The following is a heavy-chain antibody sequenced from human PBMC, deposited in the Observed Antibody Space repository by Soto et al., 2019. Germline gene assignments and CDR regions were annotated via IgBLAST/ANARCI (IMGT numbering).Heavy chain of an antibody. J-gene: IGHJ4*02. CDR1: GGSTRNGGYS. V-gene: IGHV4-31*03. D-gene: IGHD2-21*02. CDR3: ARGILHCGGDCYFNYFDY. CDR2: VYYTGSI. Sequence: PSETLSLTCTVSGGSTRNGGYSWGRIRQHPGKGLEWIGYVYYTGSIYYNPSLKSRITISLDVSPRQFSLNLRSVTAADTAVYYCARGILHCGGDCYFNYFDYWGQGTLVTAPQ.